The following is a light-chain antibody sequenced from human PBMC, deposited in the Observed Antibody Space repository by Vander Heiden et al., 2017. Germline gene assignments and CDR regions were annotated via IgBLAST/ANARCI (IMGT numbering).Light chain of an antibody. CDR3: QQDKSYPWT. Sequence: DIQMTQSPSPLSASVGDTVTITCRASLSITRYLAWFQQKPGKAPKLLMFKASDLENGVPSRVRGSGFGTEFALTITSLQPDDFATYYCQQDKSYPWTFGQGTKVEVK. J-gene: IGKJ1*01. V-gene: IGKV1-5*03. CDR2: KAS. CDR1: LSITRY.